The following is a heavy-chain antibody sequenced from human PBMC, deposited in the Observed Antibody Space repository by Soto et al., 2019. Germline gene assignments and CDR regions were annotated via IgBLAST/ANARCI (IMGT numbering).Heavy chain of an antibody. Sequence: PSETLSLTCTVPGRSTGSYHWSWIRQPPGKGLEWIGYIYYSGSTNYNPSLKSRVTISVDTSKNRFSLKLSSVTAADTAVYYCARVLVAAGFDYWGQGTLVTVSA. D-gene: IGHD2-15*01. V-gene: IGHV4-59*01. CDR2: IYYSGST. J-gene: IGHJ4*02. CDR1: GRSTGSYH. CDR3: ARVLVAAGFDY.